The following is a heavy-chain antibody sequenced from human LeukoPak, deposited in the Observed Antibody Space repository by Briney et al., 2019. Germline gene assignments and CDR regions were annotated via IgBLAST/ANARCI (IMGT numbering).Heavy chain of an antibody. D-gene: IGHD3-10*01. CDR1: EHTFTRYY. V-gene: IGHV1-2*02. CDR3: ARGDYYGSPKVVAA. CDR2: INPNSGGT. J-gene: IGHJ5*02. Sequence: GASVKVSCKASEHTFTRYYIHWVRQAPGQGLEWMGWINPNSGGTNYAQKFQGRVTMTRDTSISTAYMELSSLRSDDTAVFYCARGDYYGSPKVVAAWGQGTLVTVSS.